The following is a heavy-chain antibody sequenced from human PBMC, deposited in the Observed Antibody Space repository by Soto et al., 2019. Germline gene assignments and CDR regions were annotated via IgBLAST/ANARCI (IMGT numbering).Heavy chain of an antibody. D-gene: IGHD5-18*01. Sequence: PSETLSLTCTVSGGSISSGDYYWSWIHQPPGKGLEWIGYIYYSGSTYYNPSLKSRVTISVDTSKNQFSLKLSSVTAADTAVYYCARDNWLRPTAFNYFDYWGQGTLVTVSS. CDR3: ARDNWLRPTAFNYFDY. J-gene: IGHJ4*02. CDR1: GGSISSGDYY. V-gene: IGHV4-30-4*01. CDR2: IYYSGST.